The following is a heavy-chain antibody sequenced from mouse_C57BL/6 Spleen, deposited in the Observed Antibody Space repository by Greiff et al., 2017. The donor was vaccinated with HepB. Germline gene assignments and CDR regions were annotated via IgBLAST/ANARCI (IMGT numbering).Heavy chain of an antibody. J-gene: IGHJ4*01. CDR2: INPGSGGT. D-gene: IGHD3-2*02. V-gene: IGHV1-54*01. Sequence: VQRVESGAELVRPGTSVKVSCKASGYAFTNYLIEWVKQRPGQGLEWIGVINPGSGGTNYNEKFKGKATLTADKSSSTAYMQLSSLTSEDSAVYFCAREATDYAMDYWGQGTSVTVSS. CDR3: AREATDYAMDY. CDR1: GYAFTNYL.